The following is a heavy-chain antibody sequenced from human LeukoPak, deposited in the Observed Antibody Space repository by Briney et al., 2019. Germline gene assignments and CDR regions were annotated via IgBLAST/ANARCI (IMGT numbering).Heavy chain of an antibody. J-gene: IGHJ4*02. Sequence: GALRLSCTASGFTFSTLAMSWVRQAPGKGLEWVSSISSRGDDTTYADSVKGRFTISRDNSKNTLYLQLNSLRVDDAAIYYCVKHRRSTLVTAYFDSWGQGTLVTVSS. CDR3: VKHRRSTLVTAYFDS. CDR2: ISSRGDDT. CDR1: GFTFSTLA. D-gene: IGHD2-21*02. V-gene: IGHV3-23*01.